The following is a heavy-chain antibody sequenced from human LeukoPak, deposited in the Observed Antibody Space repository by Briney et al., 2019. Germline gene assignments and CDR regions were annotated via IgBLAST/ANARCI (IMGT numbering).Heavy chain of an antibody. CDR3: AKDQYYYDSSGPFDY. CDR1: GFTFSSYE. CDR2: ISSSGSTI. J-gene: IGHJ4*02. D-gene: IGHD3-22*01. V-gene: IGHV3-48*03. Sequence: GGSLRLSCAASGFTFSSYEMNWVRQAPGKGLEWVSYISSSGSTIYYADSVKGRFTFSRDNAKNSLYLQMNSLRAEDTAVYYCAKDQYYYDSSGPFDYWGQGTLVTVSS.